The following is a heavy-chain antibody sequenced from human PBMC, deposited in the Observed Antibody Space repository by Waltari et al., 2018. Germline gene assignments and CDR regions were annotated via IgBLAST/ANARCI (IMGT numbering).Heavy chain of an antibody. D-gene: IGHD6-13*01. CDR1: GGSISSGSYY. V-gene: IGHV4-61*02. Sequence: QVQLQESGPGLVKPSQTLSLTCTVSGGSISSGSYYWSWIRQPAGKGMEWIGRIYTRGSTNYNPSLRSRVTISLDTSKNQFSLKLSSVTAADTAVYYCARGGMARRFDYWGQGTLVTVSS. J-gene: IGHJ4*02. CDR2: IYTRGST. CDR3: ARGGMARRFDY.